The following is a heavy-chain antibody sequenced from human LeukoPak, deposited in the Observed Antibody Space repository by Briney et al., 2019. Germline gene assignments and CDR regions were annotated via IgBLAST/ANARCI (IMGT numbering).Heavy chain of an antibody. J-gene: IGHJ4*02. Sequence: PGGSLRLSCAASGFTFSSYDMHWVRHATGKGLEWVSAIGTAGDTYYPGSLKGRFTISRENAKNSLYPQMNSLRAGDTAVYYCARETREGYFDYWGQGTLVTVSS. CDR1: GFTFSSYD. V-gene: IGHV3-13*01. D-gene: IGHD1-26*01. CDR2: IGTAGDT. CDR3: ARETREGYFDY.